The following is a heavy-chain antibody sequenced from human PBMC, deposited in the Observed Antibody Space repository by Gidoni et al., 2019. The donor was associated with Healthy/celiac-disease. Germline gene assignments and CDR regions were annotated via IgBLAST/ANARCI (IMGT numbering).Heavy chain of an antibody. V-gene: IGHV3-23*01. J-gene: IGHJ4*02. Sequence: EVQLLESGGGLVQPGGSPRLPCAASGFTFSSYAMSWVRQAPGKGLEWVSAISGSGGSTYYADSVEGRFTVSRDNSKNTLYLQMNSLRAEDTAVYYCAKDPLVAAAADYWGQGTLVTVSS. D-gene: IGHD6-13*01. CDR3: AKDPLVAAAADY. CDR2: ISGSGGST. CDR1: GFTFSSYA.